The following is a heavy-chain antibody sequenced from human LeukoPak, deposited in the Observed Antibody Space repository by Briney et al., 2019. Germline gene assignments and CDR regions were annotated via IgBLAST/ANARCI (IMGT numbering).Heavy chain of an antibody. CDR1: GYSFTSYW. CDR2: IDPSDSYT. CDR3: ARPGIAVAGPYY. J-gene: IGHJ4*02. V-gene: IGHV5-10-1*01. Sequence: GESLKISCKGSGYSFTSYWMSWVRQMPGKGLEWMGRIDPSDSYTNYSPSFQGHVTISADKSISTAYLEWSSLKASDTVMYYCARPGIAVAGPYYWGQRTLFTVSS. D-gene: IGHD6-19*01.